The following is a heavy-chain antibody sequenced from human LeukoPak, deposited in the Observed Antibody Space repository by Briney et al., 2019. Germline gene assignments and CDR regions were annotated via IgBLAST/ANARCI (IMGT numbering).Heavy chain of an antibody. D-gene: IGHD5-18*01. Sequence: ASVKVSCKAPGYTFTGYYMHGVRQAPGQGLEWMGWINPNSGGTNYAQKFQGRVTMTRDTSISTAYMELSRLRSDDTAVYYCARVDSYGHNWFDPWGQGTLVTVSS. V-gene: IGHV1-2*02. CDR3: ARVDSYGHNWFDP. J-gene: IGHJ5*02. CDR2: INPNSGGT. CDR1: GYTFTGYY.